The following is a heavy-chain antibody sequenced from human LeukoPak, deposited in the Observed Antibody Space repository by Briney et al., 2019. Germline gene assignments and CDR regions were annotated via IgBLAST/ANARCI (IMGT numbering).Heavy chain of an antibody. V-gene: IGHV3-23*01. J-gene: IGHJ3*02. CDR1: GFTFNTYA. CDR3: AKDRWYSSGWYLKEAFDI. D-gene: IGHD6-19*01. Sequence: PGGSLRLSCAASGFTFNTYAMSWVRQAPGEGLEWVAAISGSGGRTYYADSVKGRSTISRDSSTNTLYLQMEGLRAEDTAVYYCAKDRWYSSGWYLKEAFDIWGQGTMVTVSS. CDR2: ISGSGGRT.